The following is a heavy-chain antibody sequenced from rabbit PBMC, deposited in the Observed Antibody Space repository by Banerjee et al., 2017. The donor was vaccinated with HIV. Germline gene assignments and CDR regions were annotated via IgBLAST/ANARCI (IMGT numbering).Heavy chain of an antibody. CDR1: GLDFSSSYW. Sequence: QSLEESGGDLVKPGASLTLTCTASGLDFSSSYWICWVRQAPGKGLEWIACIYAGSSGSTYYASWAKGRFTISKASWTTVTLQMTSLTAADTASYFCARDLAGVIGWNFGLWGPGTLVTVS. CDR2: IYAGSSGST. J-gene: IGHJ4*01. V-gene: IGHV1S40*01. D-gene: IGHD4-1*01. CDR3: ARDLAGVIGWNFGL.